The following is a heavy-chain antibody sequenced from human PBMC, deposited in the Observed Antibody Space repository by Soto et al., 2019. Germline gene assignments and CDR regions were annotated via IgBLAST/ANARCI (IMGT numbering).Heavy chain of an antibody. V-gene: IGHV4-30-4*01. CDR2: IYYSGST. D-gene: IGHD4-17*01. Sequence: QVQLQESGPGLVKPSQTLSLTCTVSGGSISSGDYYWSWIRQPPGKGLEWIGYIYYSGSTYYNPSLQSRVTISVDTSKNQFSLKLSSVTAADTAVYYCARDASSWRVTTVPPIWGQGTMVTVSS. J-gene: IGHJ3*02. CDR3: ARDASSWRVTTVPPI. CDR1: GGSISSGDYY.